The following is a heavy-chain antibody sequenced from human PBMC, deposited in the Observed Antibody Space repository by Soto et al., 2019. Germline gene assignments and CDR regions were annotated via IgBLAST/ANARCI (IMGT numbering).Heavy chain of an antibody. J-gene: IGHJ6*02. CDR1: GFTFGDYG. Sequence: PGGTLRLSCTASGFTFGDYGMNWVRQAPGKGLEWVGFIRSKAHGGTTEYAASVKGRFTISRDDSKSIAYLQMNSLKTEDTAVYYCTRDDYHFSSGYLDGWGQGTTVT. V-gene: IGHV3-49*04. CDR3: TRDDYHFSSGYLDG. CDR2: IRSKAHGGTT. D-gene: IGHD3-3*01.